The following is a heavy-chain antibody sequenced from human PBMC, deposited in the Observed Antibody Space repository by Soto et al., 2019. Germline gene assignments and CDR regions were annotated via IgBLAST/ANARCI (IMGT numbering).Heavy chain of an antibody. Sequence: PSETLSLTCTVSGGSISSYYWSRIRQPPGKGLEWIGYIYYSGSTNYNPSLKSRVTISVDTSKNQFSLKLSSVTAADTAVYYCGRGGSSKSFDYYYGMDVWGQGTTVTVSS. CDR1: GGSISSYY. D-gene: IGHD1-26*01. CDR2: IYYSGST. V-gene: IGHV4-59*01. CDR3: GRGGSSKSFDYYYGMDV. J-gene: IGHJ6*02.